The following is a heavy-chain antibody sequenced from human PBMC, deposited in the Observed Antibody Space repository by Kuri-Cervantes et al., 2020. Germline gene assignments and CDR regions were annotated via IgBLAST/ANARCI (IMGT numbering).Heavy chain of an antibody. V-gene: IGHV1-18*01. D-gene: IGHD3-22*01. CDR3: ARFVSSGYYRHYYGMDV. CDR2: ISAYNGNT. Sequence: ASVKVSCKASGYTFTSYGISWVRQAPGQGLEWMGWISAYNGNTNYAQKLQGRVTMTTDTSTSTAYIELRSLRSDDTAVYYCARFVSSGYYRHYYGMDVWGQGTTVTVSS. J-gene: IGHJ6*02. CDR1: GYTFTSYG.